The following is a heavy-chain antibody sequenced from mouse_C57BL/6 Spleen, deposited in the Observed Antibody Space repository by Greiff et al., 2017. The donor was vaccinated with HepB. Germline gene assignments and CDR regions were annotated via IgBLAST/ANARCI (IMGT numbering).Heavy chain of an antibody. CDR1: GYSITSGYY. CDR2: ISYDGSN. Sequence: EVQLQESGPGLVKPSQSLSLTCSVTGYSITSGYYWNWIRQFPGNKLEWMGYISYDGSNNYNPSLKNRISITRDTSKNQFFLKLNSVTTEDTATYYWASSGIYYDYLFAYWGQGTLVTVSA. D-gene: IGHD2-4*01. CDR3: ASSGIYYDYLFAY. J-gene: IGHJ3*01. V-gene: IGHV3-6*01.